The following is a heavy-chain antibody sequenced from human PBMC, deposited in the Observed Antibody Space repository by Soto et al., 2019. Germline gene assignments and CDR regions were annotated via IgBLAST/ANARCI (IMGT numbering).Heavy chain of an antibody. D-gene: IGHD2-21*01. V-gene: IGHV3-30-3*01. Sequence: QVQLVESGGGVVQPGRSLRLSCAASGFTFSSYAMHWVRQAPGKGLEWVAVISYDGSKKYYADSVKGRFTISRDNSKNKLYLQMNSLRAEDTAVYYCASGKRIVVDESDDYWGQRTLVTVSS. CDR1: GFTFSSYA. J-gene: IGHJ4*02. CDR3: ASGKRIVVDESDDY. CDR2: ISYDGSKK.